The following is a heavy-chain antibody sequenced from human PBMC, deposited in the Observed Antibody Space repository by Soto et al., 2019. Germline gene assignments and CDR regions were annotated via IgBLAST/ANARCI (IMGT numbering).Heavy chain of an antibody. D-gene: IGHD5-18*01. CDR3: ARDGGYSYGRQGHAFDI. Sequence: QVQLVQSGAEVKKPGSSVKVSCKASGGTFSSYAISWVRQAPGQGLEWMGGIIPIFGTANYAQKFQGRVTITADESTSTAYMELSSLRSEDTAVYYCARDGGYSYGRQGHAFDIWGQGTMVTVSS. V-gene: IGHV1-69*01. CDR1: GGTFSSYA. J-gene: IGHJ3*02. CDR2: IIPIFGTA.